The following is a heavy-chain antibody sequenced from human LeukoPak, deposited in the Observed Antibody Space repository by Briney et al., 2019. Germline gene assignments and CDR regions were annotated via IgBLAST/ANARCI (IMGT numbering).Heavy chain of an antibody. CDR1: GFTFRSYA. J-gene: IGHJ4*02. Sequence: GGSLRLSCAASGFTFRSYAMNWVRQVPGKGLEWVSGISGSGTGTYYADSVKGRFTISRDNSKNTLFLQMNSLRAEDTAVYYCVKGSLYSSGYYDYWGQGTLVTVSA. V-gene: IGHV3-23*01. D-gene: IGHD6-19*01. CDR2: ISGSGTGT. CDR3: VKGSLYSSGYYDY.